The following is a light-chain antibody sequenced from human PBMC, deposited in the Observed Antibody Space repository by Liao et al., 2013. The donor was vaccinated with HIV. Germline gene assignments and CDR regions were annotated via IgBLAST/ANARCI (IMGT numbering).Light chain of an antibody. CDR2: QDN. J-gene: IGLJ3*02. CDR1: KLGDSY. V-gene: IGLV3-1*01. Sequence: SYELTQPPSVSVSPGQTASITCSGDKLGDSYTSWYQQKPGQSPVLVIYQDNKRPSGIPERFSGSKSGNTATLTISGVEAGDEADYYCQVWDSGSAHWVFGGGTKLTVL. CDR3: QVWDSGSAHWV.